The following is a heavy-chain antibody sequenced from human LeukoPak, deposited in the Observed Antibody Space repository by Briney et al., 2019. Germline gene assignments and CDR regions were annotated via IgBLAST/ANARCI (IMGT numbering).Heavy chain of an antibody. J-gene: IGHJ4*02. Sequence: GGSLRLSCAASGFTFGSYGMHWVRQAPGKGLEWVAVIWYDGSNKYYADSVKGRFTISRDNSKNTLYLQMNSLRAEDTAVYYCARDRGIYSSGEGYYFDYWGQGTLVTVSS. D-gene: IGHD6-25*01. V-gene: IGHV3-33*01. CDR3: ARDRGIYSSGEGYYFDY. CDR2: IWYDGSNK. CDR1: GFTFGSYG.